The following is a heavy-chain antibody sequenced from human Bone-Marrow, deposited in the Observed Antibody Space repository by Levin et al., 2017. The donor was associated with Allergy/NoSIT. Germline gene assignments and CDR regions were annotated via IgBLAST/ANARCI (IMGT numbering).Heavy chain of an antibody. V-gene: IGHV4-34*01. J-gene: IGHJ5*02. CDR3: ARGGIAAAGTLIHWFDP. CDR2: INHSGST. D-gene: IGHD6-13*01. Sequence: PSETLSLTCAVYGGSFSGYYWSWIRQPPGKGLEWIGEINHSGSTNYNPSLKSRVTISVDTSKNQFSLKLSSVTAADTAVYYCARGGIAAAGTLIHWFDPWGQGTLVTVSS. CDR1: GGSFSGYY.